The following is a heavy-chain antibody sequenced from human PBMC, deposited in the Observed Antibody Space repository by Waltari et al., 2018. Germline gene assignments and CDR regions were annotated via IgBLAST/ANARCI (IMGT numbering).Heavy chain of an antibody. CDR1: GGSISSYH. Sequence: QVQLQESGPGLVKPSETLSLTCTVSGGSISSYHWSWIRHPAGKGLEWNGRIYTSGSTNYNPSPKSRVTMSVDTSKNQFSLKLSSVTAADTAVYYCARGLYSSSWPYYYYMDVWGKGTTVTISS. CDR2: IYTSGST. V-gene: IGHV4-4*07. CDR3: ARGLYSSSWPYYYYMDV. J-gene: IGHJ6*03. D-gene: IGHD6-13*01.